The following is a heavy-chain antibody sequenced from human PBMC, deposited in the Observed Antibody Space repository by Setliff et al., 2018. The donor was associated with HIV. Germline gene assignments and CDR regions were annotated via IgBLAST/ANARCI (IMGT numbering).Heavy chain of an antibody. V-gene: IGHV3-64D*09. CDR1: GFTFNTHT. CDR2: ISIYGDTI. CDR3: VKDCSAGYCYVDYFEH. D-gene: IGHD2-21*01. Sequence: GGSLRLSWSASGFTFNTHTMHWVRQAPGKGLEWVSSISIYGDTIFYADSVKDRFSISRDNSRNTLYLQMSSLTTEDTAVYYCVKDCSAGYCYVDYFEHWGLGTLVTVSS. J-gene: IGHJ1*01.